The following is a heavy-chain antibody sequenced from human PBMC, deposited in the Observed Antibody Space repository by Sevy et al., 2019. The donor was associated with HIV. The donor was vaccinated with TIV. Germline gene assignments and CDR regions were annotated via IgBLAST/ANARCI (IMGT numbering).Heavy chain of an antibody. CDR1: GFTFSGSA. V-gene: IGHV3-73*01. J-gene: IGHJ4*02. D-gene: IGHD1-20*01. CDR2: IRSKANSYAT. Sequence: GGSLRLSCAASGFTFSGSAMHWVRQASGKGLEWVGRIRSKANSYATAYAASVKGRFTISRDDSKNTAYLQMNSLKTEDTAAYYCTRLGITGTTSDYWGQGTLVTVSS. CDR3: TRLGITGTTSDY.